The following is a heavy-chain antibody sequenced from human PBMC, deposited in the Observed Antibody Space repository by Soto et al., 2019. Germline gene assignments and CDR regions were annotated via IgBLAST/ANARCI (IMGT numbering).Heavy chain of an antibody. CDR2: FDPEDGET. J-gene: IGHJ4*02. Sequence: GASVKVSRQVSGYTLTVLSRHWVRQAPGKGLEWMGGFDPEDGETIYAQKFQGRVTMTEDTSTDTAYMELSSLRSEDTVVYYCATDRRAGYYDSWGQGTLVTVSS. CDR3: ATDRRAGYYDS. V-gene: IGHV1-24*01. CDR1: GYTLTVLS. D-gene: IGHD3-22*01.